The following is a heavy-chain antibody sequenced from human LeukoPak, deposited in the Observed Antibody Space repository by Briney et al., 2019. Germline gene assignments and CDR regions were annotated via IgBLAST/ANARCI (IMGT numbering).Heavy chain of an antibody. J-gene: IGHJ4*02. V-gene: IGHV5-51*01. CDR1: GYRFTSYW. Sequence: GASLQTSFMGSGYRFTSYWIGGGRQMPGKGLGWVGIIYLGDSDTTYSPSFQGQFTISADKSSSNASLQWSSLKASDTAMYYCARTEYDSSGPAFDYWGQGTLVTVSS. CDR2: IYLGDSDT. D-gene: IGHD3-22*01. CDR3: ARTEYDSSGPAFDY.